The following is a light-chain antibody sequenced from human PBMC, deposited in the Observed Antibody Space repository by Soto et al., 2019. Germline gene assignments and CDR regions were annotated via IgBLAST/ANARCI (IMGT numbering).Light chain of an antibody. V-gene: IGKV3-15*01. CDR1: QSVSSD. Sequence: EIVMTQSTATLSVSPGERATLSCWASQSVSSDLAWYQQKPGQAPRLLIYDASTRATGIPARFSGSGSGTEFTLTISSLQSEDFAVYYCQQYKLWYTFGQGTKLEIK. J-gene: IGKJ2*01. CDR3: QQYKLWYT. CDR2: DAS.